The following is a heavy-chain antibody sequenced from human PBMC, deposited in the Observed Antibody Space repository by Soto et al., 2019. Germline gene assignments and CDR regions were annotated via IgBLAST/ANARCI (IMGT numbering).Heavy chain of an antibody. CDR2: INAGNGNT. D-gene: IGHD2-15*01. Sequence: QVQLVQSGAEVKKPGASVKVSCKASGYTFTSYAMHWVRQAPGQRLEWMGWINAGNGNTKYSQKFQGRVTITRDTSAGTAHMELSSLRIGDTAVYYRAGGPGGPDRPGDHWGQGTLGTVSS. CDR1: GYTFTSYA. V-gene: IGHV1-3*01. CDR3: AGGPGGPDRPGDH. J-gene: IGHJ4*02.